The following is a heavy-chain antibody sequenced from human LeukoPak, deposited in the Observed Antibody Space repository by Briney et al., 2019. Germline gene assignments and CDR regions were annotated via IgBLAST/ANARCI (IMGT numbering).Heavy chain of an antibody. D-gene: IGHD6-19*01. CDR1: GYTFTGYY. Sequence: ASVTVSCKASGYTFTGYYMHWVRQAPGQGLEWMGWINPNSGGTSYAQKFQGRVTMTRDTSISTAYMDLTSLRFDDTAMYYCTRGGFGSGWEFDCWGQGTLVNVSS. V-gene: IGHV1-2*02. J-gene: IGHJ4*02. CDR3: TRGGFGSGWEFDC. CDR2: INPNSGGT.